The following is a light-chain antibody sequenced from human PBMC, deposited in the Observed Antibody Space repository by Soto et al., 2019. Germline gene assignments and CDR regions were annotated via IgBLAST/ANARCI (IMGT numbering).Light chain of an antibody. CDR1: SSDVGGYNY. J-gene: IGLJ1*01. V-gene: IGLV2-14*01. CDR2: EVS. Sequence: QFVLTQPASVSGSPGQSITISCTGTSSDVGGYNYVSWHQQHPGKAPKLMIYEVSNRPSGVSNRFSGSKSGNTASLTISGLQAEDEADYYCSSYTSSSPYVFGTGTKVTVL. CDR3: SSYTSSSPYV.